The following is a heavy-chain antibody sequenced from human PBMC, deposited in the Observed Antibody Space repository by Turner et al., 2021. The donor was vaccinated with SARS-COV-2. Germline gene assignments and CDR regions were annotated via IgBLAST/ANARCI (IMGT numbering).Heavy chain of an antibody. CDR1: GFTFSSYW. D-gene: IGHD6-13*01. CDR2: IKQDGSEK. CDR3: ARDLIFTAAAPYGMDV. Sequence: EVQLVESGGGLVQPGGSLRLSCAASGFTFSSYWMSWVRQAPGKGLEWVANIKQDGSEKYYVDSVKGRFTISRDNAKNSLYLQMNSLRAEDTAVYYCARDLIFTAAAPYGMDVWGQGTTVTVSS. J-gene: IGHJ6*02. V-gene: IGHV3-7*01.